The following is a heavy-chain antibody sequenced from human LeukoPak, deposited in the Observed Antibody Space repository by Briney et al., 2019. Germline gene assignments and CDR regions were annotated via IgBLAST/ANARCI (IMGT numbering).Heavy chain of an antibody. J-gene: IGHJ3*02. Sequence: ASVTLSSKASGYTFTGYYIHWVREAPGPGLEWMGWIYPYSGDTKYAQNFQGRVTMNRDTSISTAYMEPSSLKPDDTAVYYCARDRNSGSSLDIWGEGTMLTVSS. CDR3: ARDRNSGSSLDI. D-gene: IGHD6-6*01. CDR2: IYPYSGDT. CDR1: GYTFTGYY. V-gene: IGHV1-2*02.